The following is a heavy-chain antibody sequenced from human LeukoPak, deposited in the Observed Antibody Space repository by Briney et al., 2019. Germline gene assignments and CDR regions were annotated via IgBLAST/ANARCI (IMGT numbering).Heavy chain of an antibody. CDR3: AREYSSSAPFDY. CDR2: ISAYNGNT. D-gene: IGHD6-19*01. J-gene: IGHJ4*02. CDR1: GYTFTIYG. V-gene: IGHV1-18*01. Sequence: ASVTVSFKSSGYTFTIYGISWGRQAPGQGGEGGGWISAYNGNTNYAQTLQGRVTMTTDTSTSTAYMELRSLSSADTAVYYCAREYSSSAPFDYWGQGTLVTVSS.